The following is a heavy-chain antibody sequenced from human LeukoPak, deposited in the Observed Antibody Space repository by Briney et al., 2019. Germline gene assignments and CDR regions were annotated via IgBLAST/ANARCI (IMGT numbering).Heavy chain of an antibody. CDR1: GFAFTSSA. V-gene: IGHV1-58*01. D-gene: IGHD6-13*01. Sequence: SVKVSCKASGFAFTSSAVQWVRQARGQRLEWIGWIVVGTGTTNCAQKFQGRVTMTEDTSTDTAYMELSSLRSEDTAVYYCATEESSSWFRRDYWGQGTLVTVSS. J-gene: IGHJ4*02. CDR2: IVVGTGTT. CDR3: ATEESSSWFRRDY.